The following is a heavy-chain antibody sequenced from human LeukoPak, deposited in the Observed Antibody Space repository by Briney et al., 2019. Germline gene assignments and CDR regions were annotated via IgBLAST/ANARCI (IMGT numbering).Heavy chain of an antibody. CDR1: GYTFTSYY. D-gene: IGHD3-10*01. CDR3: ARQMVRGVIFDY. V-gene: IGHV1-46*01. Sequence: GASVKVSCKASGYTFTSYYMHWVRQAPGQGLEWMGIINPSGGSTSYAQKFQGRVTMTRDMSTSTVYMELSSLRSEDTAVYYCARQMVRGVIFDYWGQGTLVTVSS. J-gene: IGHJ4*02. CDR2: INPSGGST.